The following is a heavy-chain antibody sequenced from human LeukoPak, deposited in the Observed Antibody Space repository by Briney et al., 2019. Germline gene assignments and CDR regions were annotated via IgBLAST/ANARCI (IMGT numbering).Heavy chain of an antibody. J-gene: IGHJ4*02. V-gene: IGHV1-2*02. CDR3: ARDKYCSSTSCYRGGFDY. Sequence: GASVKVSCKASGYTFTGYYMHWVRQAPGQGLEWMGWINPNSGGTNYAQKFQGRVTMTRDTSISTAYMELSRLRSDDTAVYYCARDKYCSSTSCYRGGFDYWGQGTLVTVSS. CDR1: GYTFTGYY. CDR2: INPNSGGT. D-gene: IGHD2-2*02.